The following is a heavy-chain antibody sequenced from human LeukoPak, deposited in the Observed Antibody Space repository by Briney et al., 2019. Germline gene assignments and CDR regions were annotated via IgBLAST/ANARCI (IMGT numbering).Heavy chain of an antibody. Sequence: KPSETLSLTCAVYGGSFSGYYWSWIRQPPGKGLEWIGEISHSGSTNYNPSLKSRVTISVDTSKNQFSLKLSSVTAADTAMFYCARSSSGTSSIDSWGQGTLVTVSS. J-gene: IGHJ4*02. CDR2: ISHSGST. CDR3: ARSSSGTSSIDS. D-gene: IGHD1-26*01. V-gene: IGHV4-34*01. CDR1: GGSFSGYY.